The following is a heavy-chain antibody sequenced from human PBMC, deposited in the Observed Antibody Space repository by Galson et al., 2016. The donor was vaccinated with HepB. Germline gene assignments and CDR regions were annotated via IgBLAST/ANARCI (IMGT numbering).Heavy chain of an antibody. CDR1: GDSISSYY. D-gene: IGHD4-11*01. CDR3: ARLRVDDYNDYGADY. Sequence: LSLTCTVSGDSISSYYWIWIRQPPGKGLEWIGYMYYSGSTHYNPSLKSRVTISVDTSKNQFSLNLNSVTAADTAVYYCARLRVDDYNDYGADYWGQGTLVTVSS. CDR2: MYYSGST. J-gene: IGHJ4*02. V-gene: IGHV4-59*08.